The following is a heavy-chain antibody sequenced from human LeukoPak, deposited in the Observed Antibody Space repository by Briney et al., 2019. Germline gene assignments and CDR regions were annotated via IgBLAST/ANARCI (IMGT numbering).Heavy chain of an antibody. CDR2: IAHHGNNK. CDR1: GFTFSSSA. J-gene: IGHJ4*02. Sequence: GGSLRLSCGASGFTFSSSAMHWVRQGPGKGLEWVAYIAHHGNNKYYADSVKGRFTISRDDSKGSLYLQMNSLRADDTAVYYCAKDGSWSCTDWGQGALVRVSS. V-gene: IGHV3-30*02. CDR3: AKDGSWSCTD. D-gene: IGHD2-8*02.